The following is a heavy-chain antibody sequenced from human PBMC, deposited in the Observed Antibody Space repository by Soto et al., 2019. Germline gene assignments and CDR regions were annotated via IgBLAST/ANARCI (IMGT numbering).Heavy chain of an antibody. Sequence: EVQLLESGGGLVQPGGSLRLSCAASGFTFSTYTMSWVRRAPGKGLEWVSAIIGSGASPAYADSVQGRFTISRDNPKRTLYLQMNNLRAEDTAVYYCAKARCSTTNCYVPDYWGQGTLVTVSS. CDR2: IIGSGASP. CDR1: GFTFSTYT. D-gene: IGHD2-2*01. J-gene: IGHJ4*02. CDR3: AKARCSTTNCYVPDY. V-gene: IGHV3-23*01.